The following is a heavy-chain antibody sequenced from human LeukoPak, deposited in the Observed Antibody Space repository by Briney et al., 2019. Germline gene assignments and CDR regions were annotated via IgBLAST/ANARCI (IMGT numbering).Heavy chain of an antibody. CDR2: ISSSSTI. J-gene: IGHJ4*02. V-gene: IGHV3-48*01. Sequence: GGSLRLSCAASGFTFSSYSMNWVRQAPGKGLEWVSYISSSSTIYYADSVKGRFTISRDNAKNSLYLQMNSLGAEDTAVYYCARAADYWGQGTLVTVSS. CDR3: ARAADY. CDR1: GFTFSSYS.